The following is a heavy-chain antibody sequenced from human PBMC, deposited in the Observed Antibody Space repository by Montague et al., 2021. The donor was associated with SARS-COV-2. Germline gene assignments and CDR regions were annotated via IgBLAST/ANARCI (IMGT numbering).Heavy chain of an antibody. Sequence: SETLSLTCTVSGDSISDYYWSWIRQPPGMGLEWIGYIFRSGATNYNPPLKSRVIISLDTSKNQFSLRLSSVTAADTAIYYCAGTSRGSRYFYGVDVWGQGTTVTVSS. V-gene: IGHV4-59*01. J-gene: IGHJ6*02. CDR1: GDSISDYY. CDR3: AGTSRGSRYFYGVDV. CDR2: IFRSGAT. D-gene: IGHD1-14*01.